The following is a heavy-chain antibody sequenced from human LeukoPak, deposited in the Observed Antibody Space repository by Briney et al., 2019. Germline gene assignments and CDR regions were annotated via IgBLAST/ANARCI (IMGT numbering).Heavy chain of an antibody. V-gene: IGHV3-30*03. J-gene: IGHJ4*02. CDR3: ARETAMSSRHFDS. CDR2: ISFDGTNK. CDR1: GFTFSSYG. Sequence: GGSLRLSCAASGFTFSSYGMHWVRQAPGKGLEWLGIISFDGTNKYYADSVRGRFTISRDNSKNTLYLQMNSLRREDTAVYYCARETAMSSRHFDSWGQGTLVTVSS. D-gene: IGHD5-18*01.